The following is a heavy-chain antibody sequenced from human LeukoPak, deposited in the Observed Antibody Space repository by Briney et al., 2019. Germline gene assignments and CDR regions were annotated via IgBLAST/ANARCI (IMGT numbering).Heavy chain of an antibody. J-gene: IGHJ4*02. Sequence: ASVKVSCKTSGYTFTNLDINWLRQAPGQGLEWMGWMSPNSGDTGYAQKFQGRVSMTRDIFKSTAYMELSSLRSEDTAVYYCASNPPNTGDFYYWGLGTLVTVSS. V-gene: IGHV1-8*01. CDR2: MSPNSGDT. CDR1: GYTFTNLD. D-gene: IGHD1-1*01. CDR3: ASNPPNTGDFYY.